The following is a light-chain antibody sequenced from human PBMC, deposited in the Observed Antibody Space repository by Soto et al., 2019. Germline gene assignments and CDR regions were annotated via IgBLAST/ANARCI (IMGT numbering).Light chain of an antibody. Sequence: QSVLPQPPSVSGAPGQRVTMSCTWSSANIGAAYNVDWYQQLPGTAPKLLIYGNNNRLSGVPARFSGSKSGTSASLAIAGLQAEDEGDYYYQSYDSSLSGYVFGTGTKVTVL. J-gene: IGLJ1*01. CDR1: SANIGAAYN. CDR3: QSYDSSLSGYV. CDR2: GNN. V-gene: IGLV1-40*01.